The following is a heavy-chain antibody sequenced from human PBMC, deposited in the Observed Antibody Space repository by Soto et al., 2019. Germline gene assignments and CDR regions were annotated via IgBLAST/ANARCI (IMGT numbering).Heavy chain of an antibody. D-gene: IGHD2-15*01. CDR2: VRGSGGST. CDR3: TNGAWFYP. J-gene: IGHJ5*02. V-gene: IGHV3-23*01. CDR1: GFNVNNHD. Sequence: QLLESGGGFMQPGESLRLSCLASGFNVNNHDLSWVRQAPGKGLEWVSSVRGSGGSTFYADSVKGGSTISRDNSQNQVSLDLYNVTVDDTAVYYCTNGAWFYPWG.